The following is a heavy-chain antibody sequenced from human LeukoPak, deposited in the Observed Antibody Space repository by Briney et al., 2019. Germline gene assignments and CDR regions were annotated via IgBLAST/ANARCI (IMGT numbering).Heavy chain of an antibody. CDR1: GFTFSSYG. CDR3: ARGPNSNWSGLDF. CDR2: IWFDGSNK. Sequence: AGGSLRLSCAASGFTFSSYGMHWIRQVPGKGLEWVAVIWFDGSNKYYADSVKGRFTISRDNAKNTLYMQVNNLRAEDTAVYYCARGPNSNWSGLDFWGQGTLLTVSS. D-gene: IGHD6-6*01. J-gene: IGHJ4*02. V-gene: IGHV3-33*03.